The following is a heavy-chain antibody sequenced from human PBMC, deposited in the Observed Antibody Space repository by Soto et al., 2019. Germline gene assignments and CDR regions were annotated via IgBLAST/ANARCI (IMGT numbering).Heavy chain of an antibody. Sequence: GGSLRLSCAASGFTFSSYGMHWARQAPGKGLEWVAIISYDGNYKHHADSVKGRFTISRDSAKNSMYLQMNSLTVEDTAMYYCASLDTPVIKPDGFGGRGTQVTSS. CDR1: GFTFSSYG. CDR2: ISYDGNYK. V-gene: IGHV3-30*03. D-gene: IGHD2-21*01. J-gene: IGHJ2*01. CDR3: ASLDTPVIKPDGF.